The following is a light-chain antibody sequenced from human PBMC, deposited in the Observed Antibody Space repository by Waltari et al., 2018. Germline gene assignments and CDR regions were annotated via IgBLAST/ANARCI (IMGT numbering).Light chain of an antibody. CDR3: QQYNDWPLT. J-gene: IGKJ4*01. CDR2: GAS. Sequence: EIVMTQSPATLSVSQGESATLSCRASQSISRDLAWYQQKPGQAPRLLISGASTRATGISGRFSGSGSGTDFTLTITSLQSEDFAVYYCQQYNDWPLTFGGGTKVEIK. V-gene: IGKV3-15*01. CDR1: QSISRD.